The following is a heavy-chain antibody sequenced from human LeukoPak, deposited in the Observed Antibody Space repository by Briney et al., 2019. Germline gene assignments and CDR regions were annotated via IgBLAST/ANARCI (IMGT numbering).Heavy chain of an antibody. V-gene: IGHV3-53*01. J-gene: IGHJ4*02. D-gene: IGHD3-22*01. CDR1: GFSVSSSY. CDR3: ASGGSSGYYGY. CDR2: FYRGDST. Sequence: PGGSLRLSCAASGFSVSSSYMYWVRQAPGKGLEWVSFFYRGDSTYYADSVKGRFTISRDNSKNTLYLQMNSLRAEDTAVYYCASGGSSGYYGYWGQGTLVTVSS.